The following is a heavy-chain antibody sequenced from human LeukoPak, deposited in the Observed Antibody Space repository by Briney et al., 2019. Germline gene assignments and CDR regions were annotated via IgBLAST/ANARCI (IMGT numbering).Heavy chain of an antibody. CDR2: IIPIFGTA. V-gene: IGHV1-69*05. J-gene: IGHJ6*03. CDR1: GCTFSSYA. CDR3: ARDLRQQLVYYMDV. Sequence: GASVKVSCKASGCTFSSYAISWVRQAPGQGLEWMRGIIPIFGTANYAQKFQGRVTITTDESTSTAYMKLSSLRSEDTAVYYCARDLRQQLVYYMDVWGKGTTVTVSS. D-gene: IGHD6-13*01.